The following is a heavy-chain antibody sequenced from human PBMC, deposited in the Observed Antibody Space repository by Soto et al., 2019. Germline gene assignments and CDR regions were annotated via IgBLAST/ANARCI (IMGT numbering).Heavy chain of an antibody. D-gene: IGHD6-13*01. CDR3: ARHPERIAEIGWFDP. V-gene: IGHV3-48*01. Sequence: EVQLVESGGGLVQPGGSLRLSCAASGFTFSSYSMNWVRQAPGKGLEWLSYISSSSSTIYYADSVEGRFTMSRDNANNSLYLEMNSLRAEDTAVYYCARHPERIAEIGWFDPRAQGTLVTVTS. CDR2: ISSSSSTI. J-gene: IGHJ5*02. CDR1: GFTFSSYS.